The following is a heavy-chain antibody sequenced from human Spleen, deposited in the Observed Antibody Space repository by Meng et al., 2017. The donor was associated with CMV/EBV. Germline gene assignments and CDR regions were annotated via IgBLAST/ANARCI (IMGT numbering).Heavy chain of an antibody. CDR2: VSSDSDYR. V-gene: IGHV3-21*06. CDR3: TRDKLTFGYETMSASYFDL. D-gene: IGHD5-12*01. Sequence: GESLKISCAGSGFPLKRFTMNWVRQGPGKGLEWVSSVSSDSDYRTYAESVKGRFTVSRDDAMNSLNLQMDSLRVDDTAVYYCTRDKLTFGYETMSASYFDLWGQGTLVTVSS. CDR1: GFPLKRFT. J-gene: IGHJ4*02.